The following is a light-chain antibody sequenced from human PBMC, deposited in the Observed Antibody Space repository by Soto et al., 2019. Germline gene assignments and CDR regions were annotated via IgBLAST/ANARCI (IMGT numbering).Light chain of an antibody. V-gene: IGKV3-20*01. J-gene: IGKJ1*01. CDR3: QQYGSLVT. CDR1: QSVGSSY. Sequence: EIVLTQSPGTLSLSPGERATLSCRASQSVGSSYLAWYQQKPGRAPRLLIDGASSRATGIPDRFSGSGSGTDFTLTISRLEPEDLAVYYCQQYGSLVTFGQGTKVDIK. CDR2: GAS.